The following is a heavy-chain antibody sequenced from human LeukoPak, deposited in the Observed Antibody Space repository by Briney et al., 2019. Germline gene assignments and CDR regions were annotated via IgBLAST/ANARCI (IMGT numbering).Heavy chain of an antibody. D-gene: IGHD5-12*01. CDR1: GFTFSSYA. V-gene: IGHV3-23*01. Sequence: HPGGSLRLSCAASGFTFSSYAMSWVRQAPGRGLEWVSAISGSGDNTYYADSVKGRFTISRDNSKNTLYLQMKSLRAEDTAVYYCAKGGGYEAQYYYYYLDVWGKGTTVTISS. CDR3: AKGGGYEAQYYYYYLDV. J-gene: IGHJ6*03. CDR2: ISGSGDNT.